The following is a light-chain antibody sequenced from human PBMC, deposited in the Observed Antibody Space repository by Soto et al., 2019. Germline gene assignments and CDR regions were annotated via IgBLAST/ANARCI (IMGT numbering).Light chain of an antibody. J-gene: IGLJ3*02. CDR3: SSWDDNLSGVV. Sequence: QSVVTQPPSASGTPGQRVTISCSGSSSNIGSNYVYWYQQLPGTAPKLLMYNTNERPSGVPDRLSGSKSGTSASMAISGLRSEDEADYYCSSWDDNLSGVVFGGGTQLTVL. CDR2: NTN. V-gene: IGLV1-47*01. CDR1: SSNIGSNY.